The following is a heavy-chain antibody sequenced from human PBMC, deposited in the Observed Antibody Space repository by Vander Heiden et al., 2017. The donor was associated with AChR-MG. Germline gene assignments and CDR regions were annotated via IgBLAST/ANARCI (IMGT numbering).Heavy chain of an antibody. V-gene: IGHV3-30-3*01. CDR2: ISYDGSNK. CDR3: ARDPHDYGDYGWYFDL. J-gene: IGHJ2*01. D-gene: IGHD4-17*01. Sequence: QVQLVESGGGAVQPGRSLRLSCAASGFTFSSYAMHWVRQAPGKGLDWVAVISYDGSNKYYADSEKGRFTISRDNSKNTLYLQMNSLRAEDTAVYYCARDPHDYGDYGWYFDLWGRGTLVTVSS. CDR1: GFTFSSYA.